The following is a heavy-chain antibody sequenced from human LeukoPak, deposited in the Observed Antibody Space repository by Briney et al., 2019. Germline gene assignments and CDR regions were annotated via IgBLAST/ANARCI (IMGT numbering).Heavy chain of an antibody. D-gene: IGHD6-13*01. J-gene: IGHJ4*02. V-gene: IGHV4-31*03. CDR2: IHYSGRT. CDR1: GGSISSGGFY. Sequence: PSQTLSLTCTVSGGSISSGGFYWTWIRQIPGKGLEWIGNIHYSGRTYYNPSLKSRVAVSFDTSKNHFSLKLSSVTAADTAVYYCARGIAGRDYWGQGTLVTVSS. CDR3: ARGIAGRDY.